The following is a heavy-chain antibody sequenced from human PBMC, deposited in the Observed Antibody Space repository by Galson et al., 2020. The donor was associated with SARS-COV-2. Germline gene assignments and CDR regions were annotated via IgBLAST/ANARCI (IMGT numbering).Heavy chain of an antibody. CDR2: IRSKAYGGTT. D-gene: IGHD2-15*01. J-gene: IGHJ4*02. CDR3: TRDSRCSGGSCYLTDY. CDR1: GFTFGDYA. V-gene: IGHV3-49*03. Sequence: GSLRLSCTASGFTFGDYAMSWFRQAPGKGLEWVGFIRSKAYGGTTEYAASVKGRFTISRDDSKSIAYLQMNSLKTEDTAVYYCTRDSRCSGGSCYLTDYWGQGTLVTVSS.